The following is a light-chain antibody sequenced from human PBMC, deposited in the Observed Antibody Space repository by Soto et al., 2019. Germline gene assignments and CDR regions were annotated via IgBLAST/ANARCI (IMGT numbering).Light chain of an antibody. CDR1: QSVNNNY. J-gene: IGKJ4*01. CDR2: GAS. CDR3: HQYSNLPVT. V-gene: IGKV3-20*01. Sequence: TLSLSPGEGATLSCRASQSVNNNYLAWYQQKPGQAPRLLIYGASKRATGIPDRFSGSGSGTDFTLTISRLEPEDFAVYYCHQYSNLPVTFGGGTKVDI.